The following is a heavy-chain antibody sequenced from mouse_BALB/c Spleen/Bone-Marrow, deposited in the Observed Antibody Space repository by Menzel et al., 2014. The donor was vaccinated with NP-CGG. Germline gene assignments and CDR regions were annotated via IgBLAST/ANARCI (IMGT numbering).Heavy chain of an antibody. D-gene: IGHD2-1*01. J-gene: IGHJ2*01. V-gene: IGHV1S81*02. CDR2: INPSNGGT. CDR1: GYTFTSYY. Sequence: VKLMESGAELVKPGASVKLSCKASGYTFTSYYMYWVKQRPGQGLEWIGEINPSNGGTNFNEKFKSKATLTVDKSSSTAYMQLSSLTSEDSAAYYCTRYGNYYFDYWGQGTTLTVSS. CDR3: TRYGNYYFDY.